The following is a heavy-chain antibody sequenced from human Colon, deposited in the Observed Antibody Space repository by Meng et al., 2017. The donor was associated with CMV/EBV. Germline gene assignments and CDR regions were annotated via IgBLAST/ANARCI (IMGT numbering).Heavy chain of an antibody. V-gene: IGHV4-59*02. CDR3: AQLRGITGWFDP. Sequence: GSLRLSCTVSGGSVSGYYWSWIRQPPGKGLEWIGYVHYSGRTHYNPSLKNRVTISVDTSKNQFSLNLKSVTAADTAVYYCAQLRGITGWFDPWGQGTLVTVSS. CDR2: VHYSGRT. D-gene: IGHD1-1*01. CDR1: GGSVSGYY. J-gene: IGHJ5*02.